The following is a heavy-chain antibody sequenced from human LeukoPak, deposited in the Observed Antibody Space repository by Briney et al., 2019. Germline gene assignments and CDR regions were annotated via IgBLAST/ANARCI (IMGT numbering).Heavy chain of an antibody. V-gene: IGHV3-30*18. CDR2: ISYDGNNK. CDR3: AKDREEMTTVWYFDL. CDR1: GFTFSSYG. D-gene: IGHD4-11*01. J-gene: IGHJ2*01. Sequence: GGSLRLSCAASGFTFSSYGMHWVRQAPGKGLEWVAVISYDGNNKYYADSVRGRFTISRDNSKNTLYLQMNTLRAEVTAFYYCAKDREEMTTVWYFDLWGRGTLVTVSS.